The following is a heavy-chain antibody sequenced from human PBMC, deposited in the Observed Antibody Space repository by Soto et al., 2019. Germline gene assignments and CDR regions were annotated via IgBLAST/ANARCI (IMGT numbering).Heavy chain of an antibody. D-gene: IGHD1-26*01. J-gene: IGHJ2*01. CDR2: INAGNGNT. V-gene: IGHV1-3*01. CDR3: ARGGSLYWYFDL. Sequence: QVQLVQSGAEVKKPGASVKVSCKASGYTFTSYAMHWVRQAPGQRLEWMGWINAGNGNTKYSQKFQGRVTITRATSARTAYRELSSLRSEDTAVYYCARGGSLYWYFDLWGRGTLVTVSS. CDR1: GYTFTSYA.